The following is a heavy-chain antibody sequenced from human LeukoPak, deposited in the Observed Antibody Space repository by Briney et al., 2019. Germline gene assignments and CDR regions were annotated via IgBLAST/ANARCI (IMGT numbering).Heavy chain of an antibody. J-gene: IGHJ4*02. CDR2: IYSGGST. D-gene: IGHD3-22*01. Sequence: GGSLRLSCAASGFTFSSYAMSWVRQAPGKGLEWVSVIYSGGSTYYADSVKGRFTISRDNSKNTLYLQMNSLRAEDTAVYYCARMGYYYDSSGPWGQGTLATVSS. CDR3: ARMGYYYDSSGP. CDR1: GFTFSSYA. V-gene: IGHV3-53*01.